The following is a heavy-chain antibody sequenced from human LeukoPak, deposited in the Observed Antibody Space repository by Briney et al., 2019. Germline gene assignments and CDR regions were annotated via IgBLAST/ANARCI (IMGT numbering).Heavy chain of an antibody. Sequence: GGSLRLSCAASEFTFGTYAMHWVRQAPGKGLEHVSAISSNGGSTYYANSVKGRFTISRDNFKNTLHLQMGSLRAEDMAVYYCARGNYYDSSGYSPFDYWGQGTLVTVSS. V-gene: IGHV3-64*01. CDR1: EFTFGTYA. J-gene: IGHJ4*02. CDR3: ARGNYYDSSGYSPFDY. CDR2: ISSNGGST. D-gene: IGHD3-22*01.